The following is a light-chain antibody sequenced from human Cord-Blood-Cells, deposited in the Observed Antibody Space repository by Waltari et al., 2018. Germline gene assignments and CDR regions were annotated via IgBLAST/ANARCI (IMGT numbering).Light chain of an antibody. V-gene: IGLV2-23*02. Sequence: QSALTQPASVSGSPGQSITISCTGTSSHVASDNLVSWYQQHPGKAPKLMMYEVSKRPSGVSNRFSGSKSGNTASLTISGLQAEDEADYYCCSYAGSSTYVFGTGTKVTVL. CDR3: CSYAGSSTYV. CDR2: EVS. CDR1: SSHVASDNL. J-gene: IGLJ1*01.